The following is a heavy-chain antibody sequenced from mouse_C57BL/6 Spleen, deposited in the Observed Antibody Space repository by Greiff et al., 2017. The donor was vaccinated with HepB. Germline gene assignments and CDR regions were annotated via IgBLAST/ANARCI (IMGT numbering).Heavy chain of an antibody. Sequence: DVMLVESGGGLVKPGGSLKLSCAASGFTFSDYGMHWVRQAPEKGLEWVAYISSGSSTIYYADTEKGRFTISRDNAKNTLFLQMTSLRSEDTAMYYCARQFDYYGPSYYFDYWGQGTTLTVSS. D-gene: IGHD1-1*01. V-gene: IGHV5-17*01. CDR1: GFTFSDYG. CDR2: ISSGSSTI. J-gene: IGHJ2*01. CDR3: ARQFDYYGPSYYFDY.